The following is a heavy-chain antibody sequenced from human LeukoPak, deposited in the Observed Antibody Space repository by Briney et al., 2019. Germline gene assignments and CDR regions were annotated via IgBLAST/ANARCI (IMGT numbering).Heavy chain of an antibody. D-gene: IGHD3-22*01. V-gene: IGHV3-15*01. J-gene: IGHJ4*02. CDR3: TTDEVVGRSGYYLADY. CDR1: GFTFSNAW. Sequence: GGSLRLSCAASGFTFSNAWMSWVRQAPGKGLEWVGRIKSKTDGGTTDYAAPVKGRFTISRDDSKNTLYLQMNSLKTEDTAVYYCTTDEVVGRSGYYLADYRGQGTLVTVSS. CDR2: IKSKTDGGTT.